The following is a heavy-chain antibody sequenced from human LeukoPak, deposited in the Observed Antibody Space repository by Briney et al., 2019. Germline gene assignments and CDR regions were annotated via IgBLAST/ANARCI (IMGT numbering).Heavy chain of an antibody. Sequence: GGSLRLSCAASGFTFSSYSMNWVRQAPGKGLEWVSSISSSSSYIYYADSVKGRFTISRDNAKNSLYLQMNSLRAEDTAVYYCARYRGSSESSFDYWGQGTLVTVSS. CDR3: ARYRGSSESSFDY. J-gene: IGHJ4*02. CDR1: GFTFSSYS. CDR2: ISSSSSYI. D-gene: IGHD3-10*01. V-gene: IGHV3-21*01.